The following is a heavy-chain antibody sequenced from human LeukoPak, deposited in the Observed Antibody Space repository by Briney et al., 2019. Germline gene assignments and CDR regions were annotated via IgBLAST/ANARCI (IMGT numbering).Heavy chain of an antibody. V-gene: IGHV1-69*04. J-gene: IGHJ3*02. CDR1: GGTFSSYA. D-gene: IGHD3-22*01. CDR2: IIPILGIA. Sequence: SVKVSSKASGGTFSSYAISWVRQAPGQGLEWMGRIIPILGIANYAQKFQGRVTITADKSTRTAYMELSSLRSEDTAVYYCASRGSGSYYDSELSEAFDIWGQGTMVTVSS. CDR3: ASRGSGSYYDSELSEAFDI.